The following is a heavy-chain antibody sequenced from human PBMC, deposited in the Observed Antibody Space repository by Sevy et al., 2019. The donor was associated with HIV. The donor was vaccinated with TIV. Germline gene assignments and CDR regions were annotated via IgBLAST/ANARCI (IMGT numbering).Heavy chain of an antibody. CDR1: GFTFSANW. D-gene: IGHD2-15*01. V-gene: IGHV3-7*01. CDR3: XXXXYGRFES. J-gene: IGHJ4*02. Sequence: GGSLRLSCAASGFTFSANWMNWVRQAPGKGLEWVANIKADGSDKHYVDSVEGRFTISRDNAKNLLFLQMNSLRVEDXXXXXXXXXXYGRFESWGQGTLVTVSS. CDR2: IKADGSDK.